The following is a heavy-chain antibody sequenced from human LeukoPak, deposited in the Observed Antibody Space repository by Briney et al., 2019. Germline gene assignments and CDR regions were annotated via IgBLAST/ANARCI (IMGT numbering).Heavy chain of an antibody. D-gene: IGHD3-22*01. J-gene: IGHJ4*02. CDR1: GGSFSGYY. Sequence: SETLSLTCAVYGGSFSGYYWSWIRQPPGKGLEWIGEINHSGSTNYNPSLKSRVTISVDTSKNQFSLKLSSVTAADTAMYYCARRGRKYYYDSSGYPDYWGQGTLVTVSS. V-gene: IGHV4-34*01. CDR3: ARRGRKYYYDSSGYPDY. CDR2: INHSGST.